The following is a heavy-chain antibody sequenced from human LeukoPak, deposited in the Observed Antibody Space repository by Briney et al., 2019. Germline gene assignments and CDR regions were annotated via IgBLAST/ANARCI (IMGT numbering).Heavy chain of an antibody. D-gene: IGHD3-22*01. CDR3: ARLGFDYYDSTGYGGYAFDI. CDR1: GYTFTSYW. V-gene: IGHV5-51*01. Sequence: GESLKISCKGSGYTFTSYWVGWVRRMPGKGLEWMGIIYSGDSDTRYSPSFQGQVTISADKSISTAYLQWSSLKASDTAMYYCARLGFDYYDSTGYGGYAFDIWGQGTMVTVSS. CDR2: IYSGDSDT. J-gene: IGHJ3*02.